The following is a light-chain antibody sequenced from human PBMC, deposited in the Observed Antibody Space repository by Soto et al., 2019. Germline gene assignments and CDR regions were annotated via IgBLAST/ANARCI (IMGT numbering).Light chain of an antibody. CDR3: MQALQSPRT. CDR2: LGS. Sequence: EIVMTQSPLSLPVTPGEAASISCRSSQSLLHTNGYNFLDWYLQKPGQSPQILINLGSNRSSGVPDRFSGSGSGTDFTLKISRVEAEDAGVYYCMQALQSPRTFGQGTNVEIK. V-gene: IGKV2-28*01. CDR1: QSLLHTNGYNF. J-gene: IGKJ1*01.